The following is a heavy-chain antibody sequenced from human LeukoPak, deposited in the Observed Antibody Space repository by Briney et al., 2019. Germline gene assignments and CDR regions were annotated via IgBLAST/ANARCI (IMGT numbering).Heavy chain of an antibody. J-gene: IGHJ6*03. Sequence: PSETLSLTCTVSGGSISSSSYYWGWIRQPPGKGLEWIGYIYYSGSTNYNPSLKSRVTISVDTSKNQFSLKLSSVTAADTAVYYCARGGLNYYYYYMDVWGKGTTVTISS. CDR2: IYYSGST. CDR3: ARGGLNYYYYYMDV. CDR1: GGSISSSSYY. V-gene: IGHV4-61*05.